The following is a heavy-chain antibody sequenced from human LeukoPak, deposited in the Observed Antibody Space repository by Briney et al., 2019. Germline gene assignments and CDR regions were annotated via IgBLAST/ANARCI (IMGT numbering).Heavy chain of an antibody. CDR1: GFTFSTYA. V-gene: IGHV3-30-3*01. J-gene: IGHJ4*02. CDR3: ARAFYSSSWFDY. Sequence: GGSLRLSCAASGFTFSTYAMHWVRQAPGKGLEWVAVISYDGSNKYYADSVKGRFTFSRDNSKNTLYLQMNSLRAEDTAVYYCARAFYSSSWFDYWGQGSLVTVSS. CDR2: ISYDGSNK. D-gene: IGHD6-13*01.